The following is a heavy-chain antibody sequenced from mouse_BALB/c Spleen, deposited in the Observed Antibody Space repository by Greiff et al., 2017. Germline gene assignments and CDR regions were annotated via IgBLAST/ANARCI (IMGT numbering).Heavy chain of an antibody. CDR3: NAEDVDY. CDR2: IDPENGDT. CDR1: GFNIKDYY. V-gene: IGHV14-4*02. Sequence: VQLKQSGAELVRSGASVKLSCTASGFNIKDYYMHWVKQRPEQGLEWIGWIDPENGDTEYAPKFQGKATMTADTSSNTAYLQLSSLTSEDTAVYYCNAEDVDYWGQGTTLTISS. J-gene: IGHJ2*01.